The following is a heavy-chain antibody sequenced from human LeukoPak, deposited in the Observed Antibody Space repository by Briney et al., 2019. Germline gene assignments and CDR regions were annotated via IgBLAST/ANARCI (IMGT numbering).Heavy chain of an antibody. Sequence: PGGSLRLSCAASGFTFSSYGMHWVRQAPGKGLEWVAVISYDGSNKYYADSVKGRFTISRDNSKNTLYLQMNSLRAEDTAVYYCARERDRYDAFDIWGQGTMVTVSS. CDR1: GFTFSSYG. CDR2: ISYDGSNK. J-gene: IGHJ3*02. D-gene: IGHD3-16*02. V-gene: IGHV3-30*03. CDR3: ARERDRYDAFDI.